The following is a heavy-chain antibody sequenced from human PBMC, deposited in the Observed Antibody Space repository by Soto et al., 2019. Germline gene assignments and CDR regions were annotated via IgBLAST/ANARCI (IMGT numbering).Heavy chain of an antibody. CDR3: ARTFDTITYYFDY. CDR1: DFSFSSYA. CDR2: ISFDGNII. Sequence: VGSLRLSCGASDFSFSSYAMHWIRQAPGKGLEWPAVISFDGNIIQYADSVKGRFIISRDNSKNTLYLQMNSLRGDDTAVYYCARTFDTITYYFDYWGQGTLVTVSS. D-gene: IGHD3-9*01. V-gene: IGHV3-30-3*01. J-gene: IGHJ4*02.